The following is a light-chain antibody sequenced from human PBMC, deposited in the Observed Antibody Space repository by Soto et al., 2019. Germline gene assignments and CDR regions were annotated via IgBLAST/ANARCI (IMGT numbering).Light chain of an antibody. CDR1: QSVDSN. CDR3: QQYNNWWT. J-gene: IGKJ1*01. V-gene: IGKV3-15*01. Sequence: EIVLTQSPGTVSLSPGERATLSCRASQSVDSNLAWYQQKPGQAPRLLIYGASTRATGISARFSGSGSGTEFTLTISSLQSEDFGVYYCQQYNNWWTFGQGTKVDI. CDR2: GAS.